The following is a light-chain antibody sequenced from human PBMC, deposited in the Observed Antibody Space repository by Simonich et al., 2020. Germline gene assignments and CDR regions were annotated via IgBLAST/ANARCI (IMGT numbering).Light chain of an antibody. J-gene: IGLJ2*01. V-gene: IGLV2-11*01. CDR1: SSDVGGYNY. CDR3: CSYAGSYTLV. Sequence: QSALTQPASVSGSPGQSITISCTGTSSDVGGYNYVSWYQQHPGKAPTLMIYDVSKRPAGVPGRFSGSKSGNTASLTISGLQAEDEADYYCCSYAGSYTLVFGGGTKLTVL. CDR2: DVS.